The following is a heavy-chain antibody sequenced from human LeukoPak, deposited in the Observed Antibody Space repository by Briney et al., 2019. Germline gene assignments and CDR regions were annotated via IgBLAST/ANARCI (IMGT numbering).Heavy chain of an antibody. CDR1: GFAFNSFA. J-gene: IGHJ4*02. D-gene: IGHD3-16*02. CDR2: ISNSDGSS. Sequence: GGSLRLSCAASGFAFNSFAMNWVRQAPGKGLEWVSSISNSDGSSHYADFVKGRFTISRDNPKNTLHLQMNSLRAEDTAVYYCAKSLGVGGYTRYKGFDQWGQGTLVTVSS. CDR3: AKSLGVGGYTRYKGFDQ. V-gene: IGHV3-23*01.